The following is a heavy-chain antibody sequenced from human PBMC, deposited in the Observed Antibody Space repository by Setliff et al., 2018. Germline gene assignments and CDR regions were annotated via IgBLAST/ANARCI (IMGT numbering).Heavy chain of an antibody. D-gene: IGHD6-19*01. V-gene: IGHV3-15*01. J-gene: IGHJ3*02. CDR3: ILIGSSADAFDI. CDR2: IKSEAGGGTI. CDR1: GFTFSSAS. Sequence: GGSLRLSCAASGFTFSSASMSWARQAPGKGLEWVGRIKSEAGGGTIEYAAPVKGRFIISRDDSKNTAYLQMNSLKTEDTAVYYCILIGSSADAFDIWGQGTMVTVSS.